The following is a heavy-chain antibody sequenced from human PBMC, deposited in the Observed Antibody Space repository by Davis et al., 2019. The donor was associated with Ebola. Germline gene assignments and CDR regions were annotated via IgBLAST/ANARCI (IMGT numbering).Heavy chain of an antibody. D-gene: IGHD6-19*01. CDR1: GYTFTSYA. J-gene: IGHJ4*02. V-gene: IGHV1-3*01. Sequence: AASVKVSCKASGYTFTSYAMHWVRQAPGQRLEWMGWINAGNGNTKYSQKFQGRVTITRDTSTSTVYMELSSLRSEATAVYYCAKEQWLTKLDYWGQGTLVTVSS. CDR2: INAGNGNT. CDR3: AKEQWLTKLDY.